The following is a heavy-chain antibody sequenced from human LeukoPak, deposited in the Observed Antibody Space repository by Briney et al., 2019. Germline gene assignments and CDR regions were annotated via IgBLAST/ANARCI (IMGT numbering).Heavy chain of an antibody. CDR3: ARENPSGYYNRPIDY. D-gene: IGHD3-22*01. Sequence: SETLSLTCTVSGASISSYYWSWIRQPPGKGLEWIGDIYYSGSIKYNPSLKSRVTMSIDTSKNQFSLKLSSVTAADTAIYYCARENPSGYYNRPIDYWGQGTLVTVSS. CDR2: IYYSGSI. CDR1: GASISSYY. V-gene: IGHV4-59*01. J-gene: IGHJ4*02.